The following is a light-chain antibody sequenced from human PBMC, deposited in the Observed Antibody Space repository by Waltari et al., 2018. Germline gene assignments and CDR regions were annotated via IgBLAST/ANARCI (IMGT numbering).Light chain of an antibody. CDR2: GAS. CDR3: QQFGNSPLYS. Sequence: EIVLTQSPATLSLSPGEGATLSCRASQRVSDNYIAWYQHKPGQAPGLLIYGASSRPNGSPDRFSGSGSGTDFTLTIKRLEPEDFAVYYCQQFGNSPLYSFGQGTKLDIK. CDR1: QRVSDNY. J-gene: IGKJ2*03. V-gene: IGKV3-20*01.